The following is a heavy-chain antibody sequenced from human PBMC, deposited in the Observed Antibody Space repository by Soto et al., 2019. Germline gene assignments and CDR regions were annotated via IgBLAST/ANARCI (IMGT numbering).Heavy chain of an antibody. CDR2: ISAYNGNT. D-gene: IGHD3-3*01. J-gene: IGHJ4*02. V-gene: IGHV1-18*01. CDR1: GYTFTSYG. Sequence: ASVKVSCKASGYTFTSYGISWVRQAPGQGLEWMGWISAYNGNTNYAQKLQGRVTMTTDTSTSTAYMELRSLRAEDTAVYYCASRITIFGVVIIHWGQGTLVTVSS. CDR3: ASRITIFGVVIIH.